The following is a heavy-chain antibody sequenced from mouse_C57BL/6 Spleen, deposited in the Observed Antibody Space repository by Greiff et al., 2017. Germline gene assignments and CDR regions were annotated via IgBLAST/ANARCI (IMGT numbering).Heavy chain of an antibody. V-gene: IGHV1-39*01. CDR2: INPNYGTT. CDR3: AREDSGSEYYYAMDY. D-gene: IGHD1-1*01. Sequence: EVKLMESGPELVKPGASVKISCKASGYSFTDYNMNWVKQSNGKSLEWIGVINPNYGTTSYNQKFKGKATLTVDQSSSTAYMQLNSLTSEDSAVYYCAREDSGSEYYYAMDYWGQGTSVTVSS. J-gene: IGHJ4*01. CDR1: GYSFTDYN.